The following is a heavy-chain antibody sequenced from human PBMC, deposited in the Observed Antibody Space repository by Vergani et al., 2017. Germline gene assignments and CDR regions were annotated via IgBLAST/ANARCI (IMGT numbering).Heavy chain of an antibody. CDR1: GGSLSSGSYY. CDR3: ASQDDHNGNPGAFDI. CDR2: IYNSGRT. J-gene: IGHJ3*02. Sequence: QVQLQESGPGLLKPSQTLSLTCTVSGGSLSSGSYYWSWVRQRPGKGLEWIGYIYNSGRTYYNPSLKSRVTISVDASKNQFSLKLSSVTAADTAVYYCASQDDHNGNPGAFDIWGQGTKVTVSS. V-gene: IGHV4-31*03. D-gene: IGHD4-23*01.